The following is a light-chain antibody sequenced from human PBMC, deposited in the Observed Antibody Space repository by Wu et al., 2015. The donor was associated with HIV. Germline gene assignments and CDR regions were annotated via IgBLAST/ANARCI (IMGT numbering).Light chain of an antibody. V-gene: IGKV1-5*03. Sequence: DIQMTQSPSTLSASVGDRVTITCRASHSINSWLAWYQQKPGKAPKLLIYKASSLESGVPSRFSGSGSGTEFTLTVSNLQPEDFATYFCQQSYNTPLTFGGGTEVTI. CDR3: QQSYNTPLT. CDR2: KAS. CDR1: HSINSW. J-gene: IGKJ4*01.